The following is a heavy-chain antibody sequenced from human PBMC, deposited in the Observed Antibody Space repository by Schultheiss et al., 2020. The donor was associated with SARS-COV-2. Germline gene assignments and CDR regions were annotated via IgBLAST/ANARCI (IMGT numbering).Heavy chain of an antibody. CDR3: ARDLRNYGDFFDY. CDR2: IYYSGST. D-gene: IGHD1-7*01. Sequence: TFSSYAMSWVRQPPGKGLEWIASIYYSGSTYYNSSLKSRVTISVDTSKNQFSLKLSSVTAADTAVYYCARDLRNYGDFFDYWGQGNLVTVSS. CDR1: TFSSYA. J-gene: IGHJ4*02. V-gene: IGHV4-39*07.